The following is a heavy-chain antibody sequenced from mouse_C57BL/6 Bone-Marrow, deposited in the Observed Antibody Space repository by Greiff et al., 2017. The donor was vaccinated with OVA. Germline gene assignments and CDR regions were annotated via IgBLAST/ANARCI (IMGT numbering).Heavy chain of an antibody. V-gene: IGHV7-1*01. Sequence: EVMLVESGGGLVQSGRSLRLSCATSGFTFSDFYMEWVRQAPGKGLEWIAASRNKANDYTTEYSASVKGRFIVSRDTSQSILYLQMNALRAEDTAIYYCARDATITTGAMDYWGQGTSVTVSS. D-gene: IGHD1-1*01. CDR1: GFTFSDFY. J-gene: IGHJ4*01. CDR3: ARDATITTGAMDY. CDR2: SRNKANDYTT.